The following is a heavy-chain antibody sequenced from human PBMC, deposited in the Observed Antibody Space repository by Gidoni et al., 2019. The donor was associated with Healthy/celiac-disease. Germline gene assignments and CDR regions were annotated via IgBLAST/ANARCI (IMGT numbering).Heavy chain of an antibody. CDR1: VGSTRSGGYY. Sequence: QVQLPESGPGLVKPSQTLSLPCTFSVGSTRSGGYYWSWIRQHPGKGLEWIGYIYYSGSTYYNPSLKSRVTISVDTSKNQFSLKLSSVTAADTAVYYCARALDSSSDDNWFDPWGQGTLVTVSS. V-gene: IGHV4-31*03. D-gene: IGHD6-13*01. CDR2: IYYSGST. CDR3: ARALDSSSDDNWFDP. J-gene: IGHJ5*02.